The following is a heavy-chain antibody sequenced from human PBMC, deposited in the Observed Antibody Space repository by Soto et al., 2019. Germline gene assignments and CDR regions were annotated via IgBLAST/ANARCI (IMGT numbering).Heavy chain of an antibody. Sequence: PGGSLRLSCAASGFTVSSNYMSWVRQAPGKGLEWVSVIYSGGSTYYAASVKGRFTISRDNSKNTLYLQMNSLRAEDTAVYYCAIDGGRLPTKIYAYSGQGTLPTASS. CDR2: IYSGGST. J-gene: IGHJ1*01. CDR1: GFTVSSNY. CDR3: AIDGGRLPTKIYAY. D-gene: IGHD2-2*01. V-gene: IGHV3-66*01.